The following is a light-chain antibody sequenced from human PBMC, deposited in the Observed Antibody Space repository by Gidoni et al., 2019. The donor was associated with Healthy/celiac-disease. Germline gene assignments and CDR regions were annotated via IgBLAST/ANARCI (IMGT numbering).Light chain of an antibody. J-gene: IGKJ4*01. Sequence: EIVLTQSPGTLSLSPGERATLSCRASQSVSSSYLAWYQQKPGQAPRLLIYGASSRSTVIPDRFSGSGSGTDFTLTIIRLEPEYFAVYYCQQYGSSLLTFGGGTKVEIK. CDR1: QSVSSSY. V-gene: IGKV3-20*01. CDR2: GAS. CDR3: QQYGSSLLT.